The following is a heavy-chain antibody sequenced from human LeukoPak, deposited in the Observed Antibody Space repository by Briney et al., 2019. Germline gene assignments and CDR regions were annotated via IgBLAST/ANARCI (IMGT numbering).Heavy chain of an antibody. CDR3: ARDLAVWQQLVRRYYYGMDV. V-gene: IGHV3-48*03. D-gene: IGHD6-13*01. CDR1: GFTFSSYE. J-gene: IGHJ6*02. CDR2: ISSSGSTI. Sequence: GGSLRLSCAASGFTFSSYEMNWVRQAPGKGLEWVSYISSSGSTIYYADSVKGRLTISRDNAKNSLYLQMNSLRAEDTAVYYCARDLAVWQQLVRRYYYGMDVWGQGTTVTVSS.